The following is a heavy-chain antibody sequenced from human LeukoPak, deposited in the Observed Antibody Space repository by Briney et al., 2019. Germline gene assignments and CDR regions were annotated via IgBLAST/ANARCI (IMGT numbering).Heavy chain of an antibody. CDR1: GGSISSGGYY. Sequence: PSQTLSLTCTVSGGSISSGGYYWSWIRQHPGKGLEWIGYIYYSGSTYYNPSLKSRVTISVDTSKNQFSLKLSSVTAADTAVYYCARWANQLLYDYWGQGTLATVSS. CDR2: IYYSGST. CDR3: ARWANQLLYDY. D-gene: IGHD2-2*02. J-gene: IGHJ4*02. V-gene: IGHV4-31*03.